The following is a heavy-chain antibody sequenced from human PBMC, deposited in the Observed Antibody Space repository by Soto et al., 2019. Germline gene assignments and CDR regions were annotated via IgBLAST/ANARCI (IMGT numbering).Heavy chain of an antibody. CDR3: ARDGQQWLVRHYGMDV. CDR1: GYTFTSYG. V-gene: IGHV1-18*04. CDR2: ISAYNGNT. D-gene: IGHD6-19*01. Sequence: ASLKVSCKASGYTFTSYGICWVRQAPGQGLEWMGWISAYNGNTNYAQKLQGRVTVTTDTSTSTAYMELRSLRSDDTAVYYCARDGQQWLVRHYGMDVWGQGTTVTVSS. J-gene: IGHJ6*02.